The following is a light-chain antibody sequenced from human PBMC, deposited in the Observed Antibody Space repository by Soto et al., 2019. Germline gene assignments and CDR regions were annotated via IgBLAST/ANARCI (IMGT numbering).Light chain of an antibody. CDR3: MQARQTPPA. V-gene: IGKV2-28*01. Sequence: DIVMTQSPLSLPVTPGEPASISCRSSQTLLHSNGYNYLDWYLQNPGQPPQLLFYLGSSRASGVPDRFSGSGSGTDFTLKISRVEAEDVGVYYCMQARQTPPAFGQGTKLEIK. J-gene: IGKJ2*01. CDR2: LGS. CDR1: QTLLHSNGYNY.